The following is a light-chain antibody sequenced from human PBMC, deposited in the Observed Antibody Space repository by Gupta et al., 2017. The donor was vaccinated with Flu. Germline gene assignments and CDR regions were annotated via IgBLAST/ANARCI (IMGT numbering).Light chain of an antibody. CDR2: GAS. CDR1: QSVLYSTDNKNY. V-gene: IGKV4-1*01. Sequence: DIVMTQSPDSLAVSLGERATFKCKSSQSVLYSTDNKNYLAWYQQKPGQPPKLLIHGASTRKSLVPGRFSGRGSGTDFTLTISSLQAEDVAVYFCLQDASSPHTFGQGTKLEIK. CDR3: LQDASSPHT. J-gene: IGKJ2*01.